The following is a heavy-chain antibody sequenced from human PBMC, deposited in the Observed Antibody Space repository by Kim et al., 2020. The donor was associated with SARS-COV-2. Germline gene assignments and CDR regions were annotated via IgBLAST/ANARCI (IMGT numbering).Heavy chain of an antibody. D-gene: IGHD6-13*01. J-gene: IGHJ2*01. Sequence: GGSLRLSCAASGFTFSSYDMNWVRQAPGKGLEWVSYIRSGDSSIYYADFVKGRFTISRDNDKNSLYLQMNSLRAEDTAVYYCARHGVATIGTGWSFDLWGRGTLVTV. CDR2: IRSGDSSI. CDR3: ARHGVATIGTGWSFDL. CDR1: GFTFSSYD. V-gene: IGHV3-48*03.